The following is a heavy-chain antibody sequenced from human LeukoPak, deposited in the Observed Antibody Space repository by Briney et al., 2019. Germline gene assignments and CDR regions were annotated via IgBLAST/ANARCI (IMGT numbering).Heavy chain of an antibody. D-gene: IGHD5-18*01. CDR3: ARGEFAWIQGSYGMNV. Sequence: PGGSLRLSCAASGFTFSDYWMSWVRQAPGKGPEWVANIKQDGSDKYYVDSVKGRFTISRDNAKNALYLQMNSLGAEDTAVYYCARGEFAWIQGSYGMNVWGQGTTVTVSS. CDR2: IKQDGSDK. J-gene: IGHJ6*02. V-gene: IGHV3-7*01. CDR1: GFTFSDYW.